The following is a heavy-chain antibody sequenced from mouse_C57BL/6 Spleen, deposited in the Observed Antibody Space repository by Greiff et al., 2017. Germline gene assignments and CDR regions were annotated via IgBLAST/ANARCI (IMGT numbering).Heavy chain of an antibody. J-gene: IGHJ1*03. CDR3: ARLKYFDV. CDR1: GYTFTSYW. CDR2: IYPSDSET. Sequence: QVQLQQPGAELVRPGSSVKLSCKASGYTFTSYWLDWVKQRPGQGLEWIGNIYPSDSETHYNQKFKDKATLTVDKSSSTAYMQLSSLTSEDSAVXCCARLKYFDVWGTGTSVTVSS. V-gene: IGHV1-61*01.